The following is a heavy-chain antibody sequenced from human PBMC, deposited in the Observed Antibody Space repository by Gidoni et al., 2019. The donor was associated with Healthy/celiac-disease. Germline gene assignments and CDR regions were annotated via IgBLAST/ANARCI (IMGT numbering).Heavy chain of an antibody. CDR3: ARGYSSGSYYYYGMDV. CDR2: LIPIFGTA. J-gene: IGHJ6*02. CDR1: GGPFSSYA. V-gene: IGHV1-69*01. D-gene: IGHD6-19*01. Sequence: QVQLVQSGAEVKKPGSSVKVSCKASGGPFSSYAISWVRQAPGQGLEWMGGLIPIFGTANYAQKFQGRVTITADESTSTAYMELSSLRSEDTAVYYCARGYSSGSYYYYGMDVWGQGTTVTVSS.